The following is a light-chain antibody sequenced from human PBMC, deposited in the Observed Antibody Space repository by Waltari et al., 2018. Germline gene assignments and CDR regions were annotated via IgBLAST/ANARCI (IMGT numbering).Light chain of an antibody. CDR1: DFNIGTSS. CDR3: ATWDDSLNGVV. CDR2: RNY. J-gene: IGLJ3*02. Sequence: QSVLTQPPSASATPGQRVTISCSGSDFNIGTSSVNWYQQVPGAAPKLVIFRNYQRPSGIPDRFSGFKFGTSASVVISGVQSEDAATYHCATWDDSLNGVVFGGGTTLTVL. V-gene: IGLV1-44*01.